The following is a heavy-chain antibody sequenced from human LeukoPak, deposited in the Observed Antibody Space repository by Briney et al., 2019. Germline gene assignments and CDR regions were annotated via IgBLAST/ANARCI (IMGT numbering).Heavy chain of an antibody. Sequence: GGSLRLSCAASGFTFSRNSIHWVRQAPGKGLEWVSVIYTDGSTYYADSVKGRFTISRDISRNTVHLQMNSLRAGDTAVYYCARDPHGYNSYFDYWGQGTLVTVSS. V-gene: IGHV3-53*01. CDR1: GFTFSRNS. D-gene: IGHD5-24*01. J-gene: IGHJ4*02. CDR2: IYTDGST. CDR3: ARDPHGYNSYFDY.